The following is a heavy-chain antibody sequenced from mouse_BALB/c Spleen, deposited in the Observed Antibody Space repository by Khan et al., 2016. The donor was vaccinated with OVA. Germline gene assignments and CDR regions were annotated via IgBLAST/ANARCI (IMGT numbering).Heavy chain of an antibody. D-gene: IGHD3-2*02. CDR2: IYPGTDNS. CDR3: AREEALYHVDH. V-gene: IGHV1-76*01. Sequence: VQLKQSGAELVRPGASVKLSCKTSGYIFTSYWIHWVKQRSGQGLEWIARIYPGTDNSYYNEKFKDKATLTADKSSSTAYMQLSSLKAEDSDVYFCAREEALYHVDHWGQGTTLTVSS. J-gene: IGHJ2*01. CDR1: GYIFTSYW.